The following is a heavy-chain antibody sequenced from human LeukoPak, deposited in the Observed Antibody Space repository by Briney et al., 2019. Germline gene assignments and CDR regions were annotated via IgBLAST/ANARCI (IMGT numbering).Heavy chain of an antibody. CDR2: IFECGGNT. J-gene: IGHJ6*02. V-gene: IGHV3-23*01. Sequence: PGGSLRLSCAASGFTFSSYALTWVRQAPGKGLEWVSAIFECGGNTNYADSVKGRFTISRDHSKNTPYLHMNSLRAEDTAVYYCARGTYYDILTGYHGYFYGMDVWGQGTTVTVSS. D-gene: IGHD3-9*01. CDR3: ARGTYYDILTGYHGYFYGMDV. CDR1: GFTFSSYA.